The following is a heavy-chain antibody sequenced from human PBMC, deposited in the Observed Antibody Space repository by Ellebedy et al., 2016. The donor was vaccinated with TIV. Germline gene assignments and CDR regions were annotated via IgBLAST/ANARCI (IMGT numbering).Heavy chain of an antibody. J-gene: IGHJ4*02. CDR2: ISSSSNHI. CDR1: GFSFRDYS. CDR3: AREPDGYNTD. V-gene: IGHV3-21*01. D-gene: IGHD5-24*01. Sequence: GESLKISCAASGFSFRDYSMNWVRQAPGKGLEWVASISSSSNHIYYADSVKGRLTVSRDDAKKTLYLQMSSLRAEATAVYYCAREPDGYNTDWGQGTLVTVSS.